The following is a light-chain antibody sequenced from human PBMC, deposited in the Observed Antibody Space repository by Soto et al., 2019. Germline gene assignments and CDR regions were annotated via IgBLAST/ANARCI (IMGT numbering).Light chain of an antibody. V-gene: IGKV1-39*01. CDR1: QGIGNA. Sequence: IQMTQSPSSLSASVGDRVTISCRASQGIGNALGWYQQKPGKPPKLLISAATNLADGVPSRFGGSGSGTDFTLSVSSLQPEDFATYYCQQSYSLPVWTFGQGTKVDIK. CDR3: QQSYSLPVWT. J-gene: IGKJ1*01. CDR2: AAT.